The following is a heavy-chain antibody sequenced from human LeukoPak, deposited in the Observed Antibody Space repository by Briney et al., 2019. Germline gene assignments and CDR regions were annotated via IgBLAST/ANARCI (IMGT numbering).Heavy chain of an antibody. CDR1: GYSISSGYY. CDR2: IYYSGYT. Sequence: SETLSLTCAVSGYSISSGYYWGWIRQPPGKGLEWIVSIYYSGYTYNNPSLKSRVTISVDTSKNQFSLKLSSVTAADTAVYYCAKYENAFDIWGQGTMVTVSS. V-gene: IGHV4-38-2*01. CDR3: AKYENAFDI. J-gene: IGHJ3*02. D-gene: IGHD2-8*01.